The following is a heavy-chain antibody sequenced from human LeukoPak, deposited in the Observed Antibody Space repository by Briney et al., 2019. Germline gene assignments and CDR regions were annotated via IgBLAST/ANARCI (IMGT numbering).Heavy chain of an antibody. J-gene: IGHJ4*02. CDR1: GYSFTNYA. CDR2: IHPSTGNP. Sequence: GASVKVSCKASGYSFTNYAMNWVRQAPGQGLEWMGWIHPSTGNPTYAQGFTGRFVFSLDTSVSTTYLQISLKAEDTALYYCASGEEDFDYWGQGTLVTVSS. V-gene: IGHV7-4-1*01. D-gene: IGHD3-3*01. CDR3: ASGEEDFDY.